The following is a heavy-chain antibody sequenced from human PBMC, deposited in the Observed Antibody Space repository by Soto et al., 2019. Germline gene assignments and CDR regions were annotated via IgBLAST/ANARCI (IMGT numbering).Heavy chain of an antibody. J-gene: IGHJ4*02. CDR3: AREDDYGNVNY. Sequence: PGGSLRLSCAASGFLFDDYAMSWVRQAPGKGLEWVSSILWNGDRITYADSVKGRFTISRDNAKSSLYLQMNSLRGEDTAFYYSAREDDYGNVNYWGQGTLVTVSS. D-gene: IGHD3-16*01. V-gene: IGHV3-20*04. CDR2: ILWNGDRI. CDR1: GFLFDDYA.